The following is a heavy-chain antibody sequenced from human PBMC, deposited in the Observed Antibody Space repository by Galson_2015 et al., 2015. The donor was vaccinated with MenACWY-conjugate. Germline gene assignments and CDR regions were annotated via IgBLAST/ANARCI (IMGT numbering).Heavy chain of an antibody. CDR1: GFTFSTYS. J-gene: IGHJ4*02. D-gene: IGHD3-22*01. Sequence: SLRLSCAASGFTFSTYSLNWVRQAPGKGLEWVSYISVGGTTMYYADSVKGRFTISRDNAKNSLYLQMNSLRAEDTAVYYCTRDEGYHYDRFDYWGQGSLVTVSS. V-gene: IGHV3-48*04. CDR3: TRDEGYHYDRFDY. CDR2: ISVGGTTM.